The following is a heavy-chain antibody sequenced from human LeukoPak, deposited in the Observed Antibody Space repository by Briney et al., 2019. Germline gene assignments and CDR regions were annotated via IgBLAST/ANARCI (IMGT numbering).Heavy chain of an antibody. CDR1: GFTFDDYA. CDR2: ISWNSGSI. V-gene: IGHV3-9*01. CDR3: AKDDCSYAYFDY. J-gene: IGHJ4*02. Sequence: GGSLRLSCAASGFTFDDYAMHWVRQAPGKGLEWVSGISWNSGSIGYADSVKGRFTISRDNAKNSLYLQMNSLRAEDTALYYCAKDDCSYAYFDYWGQGTLVTVSS. D-gene: IGHD2-21*02.